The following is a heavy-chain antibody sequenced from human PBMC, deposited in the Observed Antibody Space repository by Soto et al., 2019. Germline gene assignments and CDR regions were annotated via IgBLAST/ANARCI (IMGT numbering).Heavy chain of an antibody. CDR1: GYTFTNYG. D-gene: IGHD3-9*01. Sequence: QVQLVQSGAEVKKPGASVKVSCKASGYTFTNYGIAWVRQAPGQGLEWMGWISPYSGKTDYRQNLQGRVTMTADTSTTTAYMERRSLRSDDTAVYYCTRDRLTLTTSLIFDFWGQGTLVTVSS. CDR3: TRDRLTLTTSLIFDF. V-gene: IGHV1-18*01. CDR2: ISPYSGKT. J-gene: IGHJ4*02.